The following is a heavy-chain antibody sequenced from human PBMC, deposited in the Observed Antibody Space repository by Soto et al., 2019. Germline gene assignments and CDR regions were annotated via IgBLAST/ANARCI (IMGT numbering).Heavy chain of an antibody. Sequence: ASVKVSCKASGYTFTSYDINWVRQATGQGLEWMGWMNPNSGNTGYAQKFQGRVTMTRNTSISTAYMELSSLRSEDTAVYYCARVASSSWYYDYYGMDVWGQGTTVTVAS. V-gene: IGHV1-8*01. J-gene: IGHJ6*02. CDR2: MNPNSGNT. D-gene: IGHD6-13*01. CDR3: ARVASSSWYYDYYGMDV. CDR1: GYTFTSYD.